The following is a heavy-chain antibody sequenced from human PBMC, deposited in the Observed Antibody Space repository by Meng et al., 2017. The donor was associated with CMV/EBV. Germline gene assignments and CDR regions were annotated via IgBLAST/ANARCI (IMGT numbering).Heavy chain of an antibody. J-gene: IGHJ6*02. CDR3: ARDPFIVVVPEVYGMDV. Sequence: ASVKVSCKASGYTFTSYGISWVRQAPGQGLEWMGWISAYNGKTNYAQKLQGRVTMTTDTSTSTAYMELRSLRSDDTAVYYCARDPFIVVVPEVYGMDVWGQGTTVTVSS. CDR2: ISAYNGKT. V-gene: IGHV1-18*01. CDR1: GYTFTSYG. D-gene: IGHD2-2*01.